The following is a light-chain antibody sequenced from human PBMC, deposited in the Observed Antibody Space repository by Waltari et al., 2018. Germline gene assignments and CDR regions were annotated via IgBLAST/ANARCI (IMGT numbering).Light chain of an antibody. J-gene: IGLJ3*02. CDR2: ADH. CDR1: SPNLGNKE. Sequence: QSVLTQTPKASETPGQRVTIPRYGTSPNLGNKEITRYQFIPGTAPKLYIYADHLRPSKVPDRFSGSKSGTSASLAISGLQSEDEAHYYCATWDDSLNGWVFGGGTMLTVL. CDR3: ATWDDSLNGWV. V-gene: IGLV1-44*01.